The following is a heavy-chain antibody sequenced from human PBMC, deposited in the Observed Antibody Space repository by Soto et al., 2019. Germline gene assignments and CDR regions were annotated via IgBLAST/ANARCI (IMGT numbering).Heavy chain of an antibody. V-gene: IGHV4-39*01. CDR1: GGSISSSSYY. CDR2: IYYSGST. Sequence: PSETLSLTCTVSGGSISSSSYYWGWIRQPPGKGLEWIGSIYYSGSTYYNPSLKSRVTISVDTSKNQFSLKLSSVTAADTAVYYCARQVDDFWSGYYINYYDYMDVWGKGTTVTVSS. J-gene: IGHJ6*03. CDR3: ARQVDDFWSGYYINYYDYMDV. D-gene: IGHD3-3*01.